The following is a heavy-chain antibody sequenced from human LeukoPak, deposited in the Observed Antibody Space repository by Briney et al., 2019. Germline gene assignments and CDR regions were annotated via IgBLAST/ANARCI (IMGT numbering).Heavy chain of an antibody. Sequence: PGGSLRLSCAASGFTFSSYAMSWVRQAPGKGLEWIGYIYYSGSTNYNPSLKSRVTISVDTSKNQFSLKLSSVTAADTAVYYCARHVYDSSGYGAFDIWGQGTMVTVSS. CDR3: ARHVYDSSGYGAFDI. V-gene: IGHV4-59*08. J-gene: IGHJ3*02. D-gene: IGHD3-22*01. CDR2: IYYSGST. CDR1: GFTFSSYA.